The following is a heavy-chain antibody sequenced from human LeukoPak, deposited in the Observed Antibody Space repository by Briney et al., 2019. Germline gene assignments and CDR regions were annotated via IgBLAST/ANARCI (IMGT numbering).Heavy chain of an antibody. J-gene: IGHJ5*02. V-gene: IGHV3-30*04. CDR1: GFTFSSYA. CDR2: ISYDGSNK. CDR3: ARGGELSRTSLWGFGELSEWFDP. D-gene: IGHD3-10*01. Sequence: PGGSLRLSCAASGFTFSSYAMHWVRQAPGKGLEWVAVISYDGSNKYYANSVKGRFTISRDNSKNTLYLQMNSLRAEDTAVYYCARGGELSRTSLWGFGELSEWFDPWGQGTLVTVSS.